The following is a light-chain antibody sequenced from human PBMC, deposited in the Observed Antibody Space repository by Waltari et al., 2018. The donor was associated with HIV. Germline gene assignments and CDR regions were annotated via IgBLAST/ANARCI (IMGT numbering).Light chain of an antibody. V-gene: IGLV2-11*01. CDR3: CSYAGSYTLV. Sequence: QSALTQPRSVSGSPGQSVTISCTGTSSDVGGYKYVSWYQQHPAKAPKRMIYDVTKRPSGGPDRFSGSKSVNTASLTISGLEAEDDADYYCCSYAGSYTLVFGGGTKLTVL. CDR2: DVT. J-gene: IGLJ3*02. CDR1: SSDVGGYKY.